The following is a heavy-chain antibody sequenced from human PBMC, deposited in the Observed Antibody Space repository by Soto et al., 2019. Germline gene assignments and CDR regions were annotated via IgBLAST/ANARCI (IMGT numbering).Heavy chain of an antibody. CDR1: GGTFSSYA. V-gene: IGHV1-69*13. J-gene: IGHJ4*02. Sequence: SVKVPCKASGGTFSSYAISWVRQAPGQGLEWMGGIIPIFGTANYAQKFQGRVTITADESTRTAYMELSRLRSEDTAVYYCARSSPDDYGGYGYFDYWGPGTIVTVFS. CDR3: ARSSPDDYGGYGYFDY. CDR2: IIPIFGTA. D-gene: IGHD4-17*01.